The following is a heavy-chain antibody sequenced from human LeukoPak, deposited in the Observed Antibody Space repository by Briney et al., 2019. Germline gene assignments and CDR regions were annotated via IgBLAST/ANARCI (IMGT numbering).Heavy chain of an antibody. CDR1: GGSISSGSYY. V-gene: IGHV4-61*02. CDR2: IYTSGST. J-gene: IGHJ4*02. CDR3: ARALSWGYSSFDY. Sequence: SQTLSLTCTVSGGSISSGSYYWSWIRQPAGKGLEWIGRIYTSGSTNYNPSLKSRVTISVDTSKNQLSLKLSSVTAADTAVYYCARALSWGYSSFDYWGQGTLVTVSS. D-gene: IGHD3-16*01.